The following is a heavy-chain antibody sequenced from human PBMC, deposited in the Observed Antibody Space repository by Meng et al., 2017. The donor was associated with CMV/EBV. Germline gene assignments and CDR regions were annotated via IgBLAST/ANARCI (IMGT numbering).Heavy chain of an antibody. J-gene: IGHJ5*02. V-gene: IGHV1-18*01. D-gene: IGHD4/OR15-4a*01. CDR2: ISAYNGNT. CDR1: CYTFTSYV. CDR3: ARGRRGADNWFDP. Sequence: VQLVSSGVEVKKPGAYVKVSCKASCYTFTSYVISRVRQAPGQGLEWMRWISAYNGNTNYAQKLQGRVTMTTDTSTSTAYMELRSLRSDDTAVYYCARGRRGADNWFDPWGQGTLVTVSS.